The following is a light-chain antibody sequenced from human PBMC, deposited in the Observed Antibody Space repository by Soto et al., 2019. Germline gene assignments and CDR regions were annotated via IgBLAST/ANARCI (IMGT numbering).Light chain of an antibody. J-gene: IGKJ1*01. CDR1: RSISDW. CDR2: DAS. V-gene: IGKV1-5*01. CDR3: LQSSSHSWT. Sequence: DIQMTQCPSTLSPSVGDMVTITCRASRSISDWLAWYQQKPGKAPKLLIFDASSLKSGVPSRFSGNGSGTEFTLTISGLQPDVVATYYCLQSSSHSWTFGQGTKVEIK.